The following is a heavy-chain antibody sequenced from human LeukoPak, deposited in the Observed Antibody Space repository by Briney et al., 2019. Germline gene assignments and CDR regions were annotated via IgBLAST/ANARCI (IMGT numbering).Heavy chain of an antibody. CDR1: GCTFDDYA. D-gene: IGHD4-17*01. Sequence: PGGSLRLFCAASGCTFDDYAMHWVRQAPGKGLEWVSLSSWDGGSTYYADSVKGRFTISRDNSKNSLYLQMNSLRAEDTALYYCAKPYGDYTAYGGYYFDYWGQGTLVTVSS. V-gene: IGHV3-43D*03. CDR2: SSWDGGST. CDR3: AKPYGDYTAYGGYYFDY. J-gene: IGHJ4*02.